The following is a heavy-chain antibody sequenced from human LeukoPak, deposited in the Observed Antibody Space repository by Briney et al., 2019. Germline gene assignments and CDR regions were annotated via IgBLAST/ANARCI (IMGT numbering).Heavy chain of an antibody. V-gene: IGHV4-39*07. CDR3: ARGQYYYDSSVGY. Sequence: SETLSLTCTVSGGSISSSSYYWGWIRQPPGKGLEWIGSICYSGSTYYNPSLKSRVTISVDTSKNQFSLRLSSVTAADTAMYYCARGQYYYDSSVGYWGQGTLVTVSS. J-gene: IGHJ4*02. CDR2: ICYSGST. D-gene: IGHD3-22*01. CDR1: GGSISSSSYY.